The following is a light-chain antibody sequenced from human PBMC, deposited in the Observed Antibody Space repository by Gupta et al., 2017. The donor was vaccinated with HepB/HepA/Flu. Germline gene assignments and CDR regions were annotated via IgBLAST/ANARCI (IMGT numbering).Light chain of an antibody. V-gene: IGLV1-51*02. CDR1: SSNIGSYY. Sequence: QSVLTQAPSVSAAPGQKVTSSCTGSSSNIGSYYVSCYQQLPGTAPKLRLDENIKRPSGIPARFPGSKSGTSATLDITGLQTGDEADYYCRTSAGSLNGGVFGGGTKLTVL. CDR3: RTSAGSLNGGV. CDR2: ENI. J-gene: IGLJ3*02.